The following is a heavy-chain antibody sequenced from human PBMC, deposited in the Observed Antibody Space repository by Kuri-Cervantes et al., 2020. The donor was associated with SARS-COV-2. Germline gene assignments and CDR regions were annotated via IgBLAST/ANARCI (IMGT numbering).Heavy chain of an antibody. J-gene: IGHJ4*02. Sequence: GGSLRLSCAASGFTFSSYARSWVRQAPGKGLEWVSAISCSGGSTYYADSVKGRFTISRANSKNTLYLQINSLGAENTALYYCARAYYLWSGYYPHWGQGTLVTVSS. CDR1: GFTFSSYA. CDR2: ISCSGGST. V-gene: IGHV3-23*01. CDR3: ARAYYLWSGYYPH. D-gene: IGHD3-3*01.